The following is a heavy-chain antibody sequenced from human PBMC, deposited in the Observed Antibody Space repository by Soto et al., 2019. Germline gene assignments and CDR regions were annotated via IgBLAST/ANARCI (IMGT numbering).Heavy chain of an antibody. CDR3: ARDHHYDILTGYESNNWFDP. Sequence: SQTLSLTCAISGDSVSSNSAAWNWIRQSPSRGLEWLGRTYYRSKWHNDYAVSVKSRITINPDTSKNQFSLQLNSVTPEDTAVYYCARDHHYDILTGYESNNWFDPWGQGTLVTVSS. D-gene: IGHD3-9*01. V-gene: IGHV6-1*01. CDR1: GDSVSSNSAA. CDR2: TYYRSKWHN. J-gene: IGHJ5*02.